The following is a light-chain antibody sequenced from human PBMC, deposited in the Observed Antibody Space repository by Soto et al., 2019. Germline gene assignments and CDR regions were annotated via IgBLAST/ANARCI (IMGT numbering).Light chain of an antibody. J-gene: IGKJ1*01. V-gene: IGKV3-15*01. Sequence: EIVMTQSPATLSVSPGERATLSCRASQSVSSNLAWYQQKPGQAPRLPIYGASTWATGIPARFSGSGSGTEFTLTISSLQSEDFAVYYYQQYNNWPRTFGQGTKVEIK. CDR1: QSVSSN. CDR3: QQYNNWPRT. CDR2: GAS.